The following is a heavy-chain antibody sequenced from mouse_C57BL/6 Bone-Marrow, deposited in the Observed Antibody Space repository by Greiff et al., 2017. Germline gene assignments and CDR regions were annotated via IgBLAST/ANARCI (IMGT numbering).Heavy chain of an antibody. CDR1: EYEFPSHD. V-gene: IGHV5-2*03. CDR3: ARGDYNYEGAWFAY. D-gene: IGHD2-12*01. Sequence: EVMLVESGGGLVQPGESLKLSCESNEYEFPSHDLSWVRKTPEKRLELVAAINSDGGSTYYPDTMERRFIISRDNTKKPLYLQMSSLRSEDTAMYYCARGDYNYEGAWFAYWGQGTLVTVSA. J-gene: IGHJ3*01. CDR2: INSDGGST.